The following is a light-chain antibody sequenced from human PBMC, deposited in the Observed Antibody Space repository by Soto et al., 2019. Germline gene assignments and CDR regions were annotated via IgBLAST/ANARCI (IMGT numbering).Light chain of an antibody. V-gene: IGLV2-23*01. Sequence: QSALTQPASVSGSPGQSITISCTGTSSDVGSSNLVSWYQQHPGKAPKVMIFEGSQRPSGVPHRFSGSKSGNTASLTISGLQAEDEADYYCCSFASSRTYVFGTGTKVTVL. CDR3: CSFASSRTYV. CDR2: EGS. J-gene: IGLJ1*01. CDR1: SSDVGSSNL.